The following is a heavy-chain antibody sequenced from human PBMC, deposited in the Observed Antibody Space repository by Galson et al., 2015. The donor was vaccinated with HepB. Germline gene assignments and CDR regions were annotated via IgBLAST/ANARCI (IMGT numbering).Heavy chain of an antibody. CDR3: ARDWWDALTYYYGMDA. Sequence: SLRLSCAASGFTFTTYGFNWVRQAPGKGLEWVSSISHSSSSIYYADSVKGRFTISRDNVKNSVFLQMNSLRAEDTAVYFCARDWWDALTYYYGMDAWGQGTTVTVSS. V-gene: IGHV3-21*01. J-gene: IGHJ6*02. D-gene: IGHD1-26*01. CDR1: GFTFTTYG. CDR2: ISHSSSSI.